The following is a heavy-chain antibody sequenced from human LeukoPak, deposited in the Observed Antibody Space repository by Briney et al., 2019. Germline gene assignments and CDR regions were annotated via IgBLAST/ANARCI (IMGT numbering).Heavy chain of an antibody. Sequence: GGSLRLSCAASGFTFSSYWMSWVRQAPGKGLEWLANINQDESEKYYVDSVKGRFTISRDYARKSLYLQLNSLRAEDTAVYYCARLSEMFRGPQVIYYFDFWGQGTLVTVSS. V-gene: IGHV3-7*01. D-gene: IGHD3-10*01. CDR2: INQDESEK. J-gene: IGHJ4*02. CDR3: ARLSEMFRGPQVIYYFDF. CDR1: GFTFSSYW.